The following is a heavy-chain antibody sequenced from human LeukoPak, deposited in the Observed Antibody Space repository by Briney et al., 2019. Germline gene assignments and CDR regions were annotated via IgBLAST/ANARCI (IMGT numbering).Heavy chain of an antibody. CDR3: ARDKGDYDTSGSLFVF. Sequence: GGSLRLSCAASGFTFSRYWMSWVRQAPRKGLEWVANIKQDGSETYYVDSVKGRFTISRDNAKNSLYLQMNSLRAEDTAVYYGARDKGDYDTSGSLFVFGGQGTLVTVSS. CDR1: GFTFSRYW. CDR2: IKQDGSET. V-gene: IGHV3-7*03. D-gene: IGHD3-22*01. J-gene: IGHJ4*02.